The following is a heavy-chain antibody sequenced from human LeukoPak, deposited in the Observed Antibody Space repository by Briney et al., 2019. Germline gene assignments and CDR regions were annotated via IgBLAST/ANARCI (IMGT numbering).Heavy chain of an antibody. CDR3: VRDNDSSGYSPYYFDY. CDR1: GFTLDDYG. V-gene: IGHV3-20*04. D-gene: IGHD3-22*01. J-gene: IGHJ4*02. Sequence: GGSLRLSCAGSGFTLDDYGMSRVRPAPGKGLEWVSDFNWNGGSLGYADSVKGRYTICRDNAKTSLDQEKNGLRAEDTALFYCVRDNDSSGYSPYYFDYWGQGTLVTASS. CDR2: FNWNGGSL.